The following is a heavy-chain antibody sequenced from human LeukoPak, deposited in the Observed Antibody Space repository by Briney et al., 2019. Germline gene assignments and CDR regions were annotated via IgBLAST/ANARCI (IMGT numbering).Heavy chain of an antibody. D-gene: IGHD2-2*01. CDR1: GGTFSSYA. CDR2: IIPIFGTA. J-gene: IGHJ4*02. Sequence: SVKVSCKASGGTFSSYAISWVRQAPGQGLEWMGGIIPIFGTANYAQKFQGRVTITRDTSASTAYMELSSLRSEDTAVYYCARSVPATPIDYWGQGTLVTVSS. V-gene: IGHV1-69*05. CDR3: ARSVPATPIDY.